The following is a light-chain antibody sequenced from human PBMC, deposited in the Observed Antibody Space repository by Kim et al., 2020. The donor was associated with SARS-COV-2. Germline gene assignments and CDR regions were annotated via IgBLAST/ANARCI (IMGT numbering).Light chain of an antibody. Sequence: AIQMTQSPSSLSASVGDRVTITCRASQGIRSELGWYQQKPGRAPKLLIYAASTLQSGVPSRFSGSGSGTDFTLTISRLQPEDFATYYCLQDYKYPRTFGKGTKVDIK. CDR2: AAS. V-gene: IGKV1-6*01. J-gene: IGKJ1*01. CDR3: LQDYKYPRT. CDR1: QGIRSE.